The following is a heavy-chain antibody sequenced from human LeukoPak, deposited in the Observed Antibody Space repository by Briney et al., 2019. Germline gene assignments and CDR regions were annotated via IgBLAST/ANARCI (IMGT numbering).Heavy chain of an antibody. V-gene: IGHV3-11*04. J-gene: IGHJ6*02. Sequence: GGSLRLSCAASGFTFSDYAVSWVRQAPGKGLEWVSGISGSGSTIYYADSVKGRFTISRDNAKNSLYLQMNSLRAEDTAVYYCARGLGYCSGGSCYRGSGYYYYGMDVWGQGTTVTVSS. CDR2: ISGSGSTI. D-gene: IGHD2-15*01. CDR1: GFTFSDYA. CDR3: ARGLGYCSGGSCYRGSGYYYYGMDV.